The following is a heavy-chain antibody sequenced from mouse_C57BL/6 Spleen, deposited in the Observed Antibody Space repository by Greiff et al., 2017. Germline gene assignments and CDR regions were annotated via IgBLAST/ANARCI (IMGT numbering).Heavy chain of an antibody. V-gene: IGHV1-80*01. CDR2: IYPGDGDT. CDR1: GYAFSSYW. Sequence: QVQLKESGAELVKPGASVKISCKASGYAFSSYWMNWVKQRPGKGLEWIGQIYPGDGDTNYNGKFKGKATLTADKSSSTAYMPLSSLTSEDSAVYFCARRIGYYAMDYWSQGTSVTVSS. CDR3: ARRIGYYAMDY. J-gene: IGHJ4*01.